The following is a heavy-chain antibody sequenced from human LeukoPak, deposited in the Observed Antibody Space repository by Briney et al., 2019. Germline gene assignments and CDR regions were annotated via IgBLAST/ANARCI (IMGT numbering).Heavy chain of an antibody. D-gene: IGHD2-8*01. CDR2: ISYDGSNK. V-gene: IGHV3-30*18. CDR3: ANGYCTNGVCYPYYYYYMDV. CDR1: GFTFDDYA. Sequence: GGSLRLSCAASGFTFDDYAMHWVRQAPGKGLEWVAVISYDGSNKYYADSVKGRFTISRDNSKNTLYLQMNSLRAEDTAVYYCANGYCTNGVCYPYYYYYMDVWGKGTTVTVSS. J-gene: IGHJ6*03.